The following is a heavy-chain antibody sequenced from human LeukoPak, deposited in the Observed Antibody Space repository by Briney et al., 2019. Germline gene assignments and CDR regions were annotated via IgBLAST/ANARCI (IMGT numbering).Heavy chain of an antibody. J-gene: IGHJ5*02. CDR1: GGSFSGYY. V-gene: IGHV4-34*01. CDR2: INHSGST. Sequence: KPSETLSLTCAVYGGSFSGYYWSWIRQPPGKGLEWIGEINHSGSTNYNPSLKSRVTISVDTSKNQFSLKLSSVTAADTAVYYCARGLKPDHDYGGALSWFDPWGQGTLVTVSS. CDR3: ARGLKPDHDYGGALSWFDP. D-gene: IGHD4-23*01.